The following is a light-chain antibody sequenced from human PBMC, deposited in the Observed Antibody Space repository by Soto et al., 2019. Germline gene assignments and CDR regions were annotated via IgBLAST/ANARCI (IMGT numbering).Light chain of an antibody. CDR3: SSYTIRSTIWV. Sequence: QSALTQPASVSGSPGQSITISCTGTSSDVGGYNYVSWYQQHPCKAPKLMIYDVSNRHSGVSNRFAGSKSGNTASLTISGLQAEDEADYYCSSYTIRSTIWVFGTGTKRTVL. V-gene: IGLV2-14*01. CDR1: SSDVGGYNY. J-gene: IGLJ1*01. CDR2: DVS.